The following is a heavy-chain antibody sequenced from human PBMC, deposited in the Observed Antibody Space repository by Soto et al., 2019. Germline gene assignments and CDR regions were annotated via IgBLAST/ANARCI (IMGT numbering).Heavy chain of an antibody. J-gene: IGHJ4*02. D-gene: IGHD2-2*01. V-gene: IGHV3-23*01. CDR2: ISGSGAYT. CDR3: AKYGCSSTSCQCDY. CDR1: GFTFSSYA. Sequence: GGSLGLSCAASGFTFSSYAMTWVRQAPGKGLEWVSAISGSGAYTYYANSVKGRFTISRDNSKNTLYLQLNSLRAEDTAVYYCAKYGCSSTSCQCDYWGQGTRVTVSS.